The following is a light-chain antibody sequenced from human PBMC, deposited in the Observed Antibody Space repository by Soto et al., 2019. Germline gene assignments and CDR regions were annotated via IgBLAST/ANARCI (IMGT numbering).Light chain of an antibody. J-gene: IGKJ4*01. CDR3: QHYNNWPPLT. CDR2: GAS. CDR1: QSVSSN. Sequence: EIVMTQSPATQSVSPGERATLSCRDSQSVSSNLAWYQQKPGQAPRLLIYGASTRATGIPARFSGSGSGTEFTLTISSLQSEDFAVYSCQHYNNWPPLTFGGGTKVEIK. V-gene: IGKV3-15*01.